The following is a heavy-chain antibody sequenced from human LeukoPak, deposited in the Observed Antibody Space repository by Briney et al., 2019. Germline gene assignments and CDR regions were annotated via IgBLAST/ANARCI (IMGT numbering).Heavy chain of an antibody. CDR1: GFTFSSYA. CDR3: AKSSYYDSSGYYREYYFDY. Sequence: GGSLRLSCAASGFTFSSYAMSWVRQAPGKGLEWVSAISGGGGSTHYADSVKGRFTISRDNSKNTLYLQMSSLRAEDTAVYYCAKSSYYDSSGYYREYYFDYWGQGTLVTVSS. D-gene: IGHD3-22*01. CDR2: ISGGGGST. V-gene: IGHV3-23*01. J-gene: IGHJ4*02.